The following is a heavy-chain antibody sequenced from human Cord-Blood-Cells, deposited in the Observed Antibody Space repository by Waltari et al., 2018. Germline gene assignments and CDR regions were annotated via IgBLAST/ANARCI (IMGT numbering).Heavy chain of an antibody. Sequence: QVQLQQWGAGLLKPSETLSLTCAVYGGSFSGYYWSWIRQPPGKGLEWIGEINHSGSTNYNPSLKSRVTISVDTSKNQFSLKLSSVTAADTAVYYCASTLYDSSGYYYDYWGQEPWSPSPQ. D-gene: IGHD3-22*01. CDR3: ASTLYDSSGYYYDY. CDR2: INHSGST. J-gene: IGHJ4*01. V-gene: IGHV4-34*01. CDR1: GGSFSGYY.